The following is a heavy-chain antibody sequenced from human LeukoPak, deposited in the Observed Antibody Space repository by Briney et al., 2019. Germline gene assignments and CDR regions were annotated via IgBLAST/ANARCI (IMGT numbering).Heavy chain of an antibody. D-gene: IGHD2-15*01. CDR2: IYPGDSDT. Sequence: GESLKISCQGYGYRFTSHWIGWVRQMPGKGLESMAIIYPGDSDTRYSPSFQGQVTISADKSISTAYLQWSSLKASDTAMYYCARLRGADIVVVVAATPDAFDIWGQGTMVTVSS. V-gene: IGHV5-51*01. CDR1: GYRFTSHW. J-gene: IGHJ3*02. CDR3: ARLRGADIVVVVAATPDAFDI.